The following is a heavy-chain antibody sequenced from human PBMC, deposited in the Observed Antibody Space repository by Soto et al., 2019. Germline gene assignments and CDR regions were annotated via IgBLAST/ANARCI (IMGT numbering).Heavy chain of an antibody. D-gene: IGHD3-3*01. V-gene: IGHV1-8*01. J-gene: IGHJ6*02. CDR1: GYTFTSYD. CDR2: MDPNSGST. CDR3: ARERKFDFWRKGLDV. Sequence: QAQLVQSGAEVKKPGASVKVSCKASGYTFTSYDINWVRQAPGQGLEWLGWMDPNSGSTGYAQNFQGRVTMTRNISIHTAHMELSSLRSEDTAVYYCARERKFDFWRKGLDVWGQGTTVTVSS.